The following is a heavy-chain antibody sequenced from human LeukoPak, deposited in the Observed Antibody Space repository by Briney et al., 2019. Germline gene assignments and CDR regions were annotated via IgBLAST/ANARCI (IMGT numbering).Heavy chain of an antibody. CDR1: GFTFSTYG. CDR2: IWYDGSNK. CDR3: ARDPFDGDYYFDY. J-gene: IGHJ4*02. V-gene: IGHV3-33*01. D-gene: IGHD4-17*01. Sequence: PGGSLRLSCAASGFTFSTYGTHWIRQAPGKGLEWVALIWYDGSNKYYTDSVKGRFTVSRDNSKNTLYLQMDSLRADDTAVYYCARDPFDGDYYFDYWGQGTLVTVSS.